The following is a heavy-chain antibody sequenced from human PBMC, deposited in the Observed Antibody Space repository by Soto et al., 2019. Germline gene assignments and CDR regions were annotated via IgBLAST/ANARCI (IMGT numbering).Heavy chain of an antibody. CDR2: IKSKTDGGTT. D-gene: IGHD1-1*01. J-gene: IGHJ4*02. CDR1: GFSFNDAW. Sequence: GGSLRLSCAASGFSFNDAWMTWVRQSPGAGLEWVGRIKSKTDGGTTDYAAPVRGRFAISRDASKTTVYLQMNRLKTEDTAVYYCTTDPHSTGTEYWGQGTLVTVSS. V-gene: IGHV3-15*01. CDR3: TTDPHSTGTEY.